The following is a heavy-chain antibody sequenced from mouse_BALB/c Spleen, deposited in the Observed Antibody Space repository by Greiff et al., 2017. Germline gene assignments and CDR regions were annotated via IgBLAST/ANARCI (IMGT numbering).Heavy chain of an antibody. D-gene: IGHD2-13*01. CDR1: GFAFSSYD. CDR3: ARQGDPGAMDY. CDR2: ISSGGGST. Sequence: EVQRVESGGGLVKPGGSLKLSCAASGFAFSSYDMSWVRQTPEKRLEWVAYISSGGGSTYYPDTVKGRFTISRDNAKNTLYLQMSSLKSEDTAMYYCARQGDPGAMDYWGQGTSVTVSS. J-gene: IGHJ4*01. V-gene: IGHV5-12-1*01.